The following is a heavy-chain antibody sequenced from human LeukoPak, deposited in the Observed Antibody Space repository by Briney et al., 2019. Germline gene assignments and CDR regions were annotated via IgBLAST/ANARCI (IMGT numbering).Heavy chain of an antibody. Sequence: GGSLRLSCAASGFTFSDYYMSWIRQAPGKGLEWVSYISNSGTSIYYADSVKGRFTISRDNAKKSLYLQVNSLRAEDTAVYYCARGQSGTQWLVYPTSEFDYWGQGTLVTVSS. V-gene: IGHV3-11*04. CDR1: GFTFSDYY. J-gene: IGHJ4*02. D-gene: IGHD6-19*01. CDR2: ISNSGTSI. CDR3: ARGQSGTQWLVYPTSEFDY.